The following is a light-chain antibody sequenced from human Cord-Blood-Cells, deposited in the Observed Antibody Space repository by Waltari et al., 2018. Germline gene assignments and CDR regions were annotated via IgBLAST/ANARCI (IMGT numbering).Light chain of an antibody. CDR3: CSYAGSCTVV. CDR2: DVS. V-gene: IGLV2-11*01. Sequence: QSALTQPRSVSGSPGQSVTISCTGTSSDVGGYNYVSWYQQHPGKAPKLMIYDVSKRPSGLPDRFYGSKSGHTAYLACSGVQDEDEADYYCCSYAGSCTVVFGGGTKLAVL. CDR1: SSDVGGYNY. J-gene: IGLJ2*01.